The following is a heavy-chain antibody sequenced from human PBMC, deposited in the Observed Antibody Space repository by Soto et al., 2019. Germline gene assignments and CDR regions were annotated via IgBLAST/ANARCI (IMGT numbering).Heavy chain of an antibody. Sequence: QVQLQESGPGLVNPSQTLSLTCTVSGSSISSGDYYWSWIRQPPGKGLEWIGYIYYSGSTYYNPSLKSRVTISVDTSKNQFSLKLSSVTAADTAVYYCARAWRSCWDLDYFDYWGQGTLVTVSS. CDR2: IYYSGST. J-gene: IGHJ4*02. D-gene: IGHD2-15*01. V-gene: IGHV4-30-4*01. CDR3: ARAWRSCWDLDYFDY. CDR1: GSSISSGDYY.